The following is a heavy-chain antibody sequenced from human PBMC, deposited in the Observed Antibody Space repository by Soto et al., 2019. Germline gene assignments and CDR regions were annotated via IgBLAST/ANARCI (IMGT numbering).Heavy chain of an antibody. Sequence: SVKVSCKASGGTFSSYAVSWVRQAPGQGLEWMGVIIPLLNTPKYVQKFQGRVTITADASATTAYMELSSLRSEDTAVYYCARESSSPNYYYYGMGVWGQGTTVTVSS. V-gene: IGHV1-69*13. D-gene: IGHD6-6*01. J-gene: IGHJ6*02. CDR2: IIPLLNTP. CDR1: GGTFSSYA. CDR3: ARESSSPNYYYYGMGV.